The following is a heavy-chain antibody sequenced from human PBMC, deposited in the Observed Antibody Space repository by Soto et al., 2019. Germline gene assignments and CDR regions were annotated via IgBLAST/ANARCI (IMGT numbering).Heavy chain of an antibody. J-gene: IGHJ3*02. Sequence: EVQLVESGGGLVKPGGSLRLSCAASGFTFSSYSMNWVRQAPGKGLEWVSSISSSSSYIYYADSVKGRFTISRDNAKNSLYLQMNSLRNEDTAAYYCARDPWASSGWYFSAFDIWGHGTMVTVSS. V-gene: IGHV3-21*01. CDR3: ARDPWASSGWYFSAFDI. CDR2: ISSSSSYI. CDR1: GFTFSSYS. D-gene: IGHD6-19*01.